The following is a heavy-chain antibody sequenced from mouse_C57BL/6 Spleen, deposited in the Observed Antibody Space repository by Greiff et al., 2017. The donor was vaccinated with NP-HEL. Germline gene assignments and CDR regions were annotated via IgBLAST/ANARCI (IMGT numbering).Heavy chain of an antibody. CDR2: INPNNGGT. CDR1: GYTFTDYY. J-gene: IGHJ4*01. V-gene: IGHV1-26*01. CDR3: ARRDDYDENYYAMDY. D-gene: IGHD2-4*01. Sequence: EVQLQQSGPELVKPGASVKISCKASGYTFTDYYMNWVKQSHGKSLEWIGDINPNNGGTSYNQKFKGKATLTVDKSSSTAYMELRSLTSEDSAVYYCARRDDYDENYYAMDYWGQGTSVTVSS.